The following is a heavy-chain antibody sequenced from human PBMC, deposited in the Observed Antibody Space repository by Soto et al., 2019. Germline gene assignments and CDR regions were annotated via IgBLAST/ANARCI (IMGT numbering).Heavy chain of an antibody. CDR1: CGSIISTFYY. Sequence: SETLSLPFPVSCGSIISTFYYWGWLRQPPGRGLEWIANIHYSGETHYSPSLKSRVAISVDTSKSQFSLTLDSVTAADTAVYYCARRPDFRDPGWFDPWGQGILVTVSS. V-gene: IGHV4-39*01. CDR2: IHYSGET. J-gene: IGHJ5*02. CDR3: ARRPDFRDPGWFDP. D-gene: IGHD4-17*01.